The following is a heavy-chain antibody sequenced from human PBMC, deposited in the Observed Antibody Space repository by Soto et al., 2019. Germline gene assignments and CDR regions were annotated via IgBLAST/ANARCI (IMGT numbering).Heavy chain of an antibody. J-gene: IGHJ3*02. CDR2: ISVSDPGT. CDR1: GFTFGSHD. V-gene: IGHV3-23*01. CDR3: TTCTLLDI. D-gene: IGHD1-1*01. Sequence: EVQLLESGGGLEQPGGSLRLSCAASGFTFGSHDMSWVRQAPGKALEWVSSISVSDPGTYYADSVKGRFTTSRDISKNTLFLQMDSLRGEDTYLYYCTTCTLLDIWGQGTMFTVSS.